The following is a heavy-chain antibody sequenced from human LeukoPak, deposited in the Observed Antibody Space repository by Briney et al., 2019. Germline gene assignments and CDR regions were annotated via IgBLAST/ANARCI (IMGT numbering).Heavy chain of an antibody. D-gene: IGHD2-15*01. CDR1: GIYA. CDR2: ISDFEKKT. V-gene: IGHV3-23*01. CDR3: AKRGYCSVASCSQTPYYFDH. J-gene: IGHJ4*02. Sequence: GGSLRLPCEASGIYAMSWVRPAPGKGLEWVSGISDFEKKTYYADSVKGRFTMSRDNSRNTLYLQMNNLRAEDTAVYYCAKRGYCSVASCSQTPYYFDHWGQGTLVTVSS.